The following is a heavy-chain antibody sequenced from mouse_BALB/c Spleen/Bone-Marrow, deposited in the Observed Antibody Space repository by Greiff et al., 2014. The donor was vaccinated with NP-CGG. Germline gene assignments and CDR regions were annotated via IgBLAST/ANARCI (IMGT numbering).Heavy chain of an antibody. CDR2: TLPGSGST. Sequence: QGELKEAGAEMMKAGGSVKIFFKATCYTFRSYLVEGVKPRAGHDLEWIGETLPGSGSTNYNEKFKGKATFTADTSSNTAYMQLSSLTSEDSAVYYCATYGNALDYWGQGTSVTVSS. CDR3: ATYGNALDY. V-gene: IGHV1-9*01. D-gene: IGHD2-1*01. J-gene: IGHJ4*01. CDR1: CYTFRSYL.